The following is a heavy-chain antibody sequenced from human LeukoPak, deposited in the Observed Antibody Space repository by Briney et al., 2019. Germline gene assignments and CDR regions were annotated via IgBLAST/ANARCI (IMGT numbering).Heavy chain of an antibody. Sequence: QPSETLSLTCTVSAGSISSSSYYWGWIRQPPGKGLEWIGSIYYSGSTYYNPSLKSRVTISVDTSKNQFSLKLSSVTAADTAVYYCPRQLGYSSSTSCYADKVDYWGQGTLVTVSS. D-gene: IGHD2-2*01. V-gene: IGHV4-39*01. CDR3: PRQLGYSSSTSCYADKVDY. CDR2: IYYSGST. CDR1: AGSISSSSYY. J-gene: IGHJ4*02.